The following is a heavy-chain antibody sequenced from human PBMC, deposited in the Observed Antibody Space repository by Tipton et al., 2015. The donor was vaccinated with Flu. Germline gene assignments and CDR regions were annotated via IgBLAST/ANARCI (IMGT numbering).Heavy chain of an antibody. CDR1: GFTFSSHW. CDR3: ARVIPEFVAGLSY. J-gene: IGHJ4*02. D-gene: IGHD6-19*01. V-gene: IGHV3-74*01. Sequence: SLRLSCAASGFTFSSHWMHWVRQGPGKGLVWVSHVNSDGSSTNYADSVKGRFTISRDNIRDTLYLQMNSLRAEDTAIYYCARVIPEFVAGLSYWGQGTQVSVSS. CDR2: VNSDGSST.